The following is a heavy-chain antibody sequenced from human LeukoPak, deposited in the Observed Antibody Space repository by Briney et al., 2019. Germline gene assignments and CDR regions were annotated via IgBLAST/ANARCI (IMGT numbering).Heavy chain of an antibody. CDR1: GFTFSSYS. D-gene: IGHD6-13*01. Sequence: PGGSLRLTCAASGFTFSSYSMNWVRQAPGKGLEWVSSISSGSSYTYYGDSVKGRFTISRDNTKKSLYLQMNSLRAEDTAVYYCARDDQGSSWYLGHSDAFDIWGQGTMVTVSS. J-gene: IGHJ3*02. V-gene: IGHV3-21*01. CDR3: ARDDQGSSWYLGHSDAFDI. CDR2: ISSGSSYT.